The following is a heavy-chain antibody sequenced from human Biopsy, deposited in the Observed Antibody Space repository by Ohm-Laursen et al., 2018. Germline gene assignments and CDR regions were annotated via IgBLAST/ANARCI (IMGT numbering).Heavy chain of an antibody. J-gene: IGHJ1*01. D-gene: IGHD3-9*01. CDR2: NIPILGTG. Sequence: SVKVSCKPSGYTFTDYYIHWVRQAPGQGLEWLGGNIPILGTGNYAQKFQDRVTVAADTSTSTATMELRSLRSDDTAVYYCATKLTGYFHHWGQGTLAIVSS. CDR3: ATKLTGYFHH. V-gene: IGHV1-69*06. CDR1: GYTFTDYY.